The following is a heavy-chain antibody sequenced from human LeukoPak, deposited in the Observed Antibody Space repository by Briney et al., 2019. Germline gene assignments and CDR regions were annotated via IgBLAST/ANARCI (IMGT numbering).Heavy chain of an antibody. CDR3: ARGVVYALFDY. CDR2: IYYSGST. Sequence: PSETLSLTCTVSGGSISSGGYYWSWIRQHPGKGLEWTGYIYYSGSTYYNPSLKSRVTISVNTSKNQFSLKLSSVTAADTAVYYCARGVVYALFDYWGQGTLVTVSS. J-gene: IGHJ4*02. CDR1: GGSISSGGYY. D-gene: IGHD2-8*02. V-gene: IGHV4-31*03.